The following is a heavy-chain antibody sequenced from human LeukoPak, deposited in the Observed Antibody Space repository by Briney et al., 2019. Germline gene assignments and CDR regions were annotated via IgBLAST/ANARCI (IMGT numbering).Heavy chain of an antibody. J-gene: IGHJ3*02. CDR1: GFTFDDYA. V-gene: IGHV3-9*01. CDR2: ISWNSGSI. D-gene: IGHD3-10*01. CDR3: AREMSGSNDAFDI. Sequence: PGGSLRLSCAASGFTFDDYAMHWVRQAPGKGLEWVSGISWNSGSIGYADSVKGRFTISRDNAKNSLYLQMNSLRAGDTAVYYCAREMSGSNDAFDIWGQGTMVTVSS.